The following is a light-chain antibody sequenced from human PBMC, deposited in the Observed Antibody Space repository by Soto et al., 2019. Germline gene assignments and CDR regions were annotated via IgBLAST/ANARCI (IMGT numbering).Light chain of an antibody. CDR3: QQFNSYPFT. CDR1: QSIRSW. Sequence: DIQMTQSPSTLSASVGDRVTITCRASQSIRSWLAWYQQKPGKAPKLLIYDASSLESGVPSRFSGSGSETEFTLTISSLQPDDFATYYCQQFNSYPFTFDQGTKLEIK. J-gene: IGKJ2*01. V-gene: IGKV1-5*01. CDR2: DAS.